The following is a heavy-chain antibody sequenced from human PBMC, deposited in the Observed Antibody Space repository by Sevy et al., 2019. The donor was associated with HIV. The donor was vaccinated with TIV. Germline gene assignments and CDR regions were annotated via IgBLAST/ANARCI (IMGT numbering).Heavy chain of an antibody. V-gene: IGHV3-15*01. CDR3: TTVNFWSGYYNNDY. J-gene: IGHJ4*02. CDR1: GFTFSNAW. CDR2: IKSKTDGGTT. D-gene: IGHD3-3*01. Sequence: GGSLRLSCAASGFTFSNAWMSWVRQAPGKGLEWVGRIKSKTDGGTTDYAAPVKGRFTISRDDSKNTLYLQMNSLKTEDTALYYCTTVNFWSGYYNNDYWGQGTLVTVSS.